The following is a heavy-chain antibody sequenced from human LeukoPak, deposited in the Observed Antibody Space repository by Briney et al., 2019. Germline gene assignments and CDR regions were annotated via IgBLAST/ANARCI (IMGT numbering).Heavy chain of an antibody. J-gene: IGHJ3*02. CDR3: ARDCPSYYTSNAFDI. CDR1: GFFSSYS. Sequence: GGSLRLSCAASGFFSSYSMNWVRQAPGKGLEWVSSISSSSTYIYYADSVKGRFTISRDNAKNSLYLQMNSLRAEDTAVYYCARDCPSYYTSNAFDIWGQGTMVTVSS. CDR2: ISSSSTYI. D-gene: IGHD2-2*02. V-gene: IGHV3-21*01.